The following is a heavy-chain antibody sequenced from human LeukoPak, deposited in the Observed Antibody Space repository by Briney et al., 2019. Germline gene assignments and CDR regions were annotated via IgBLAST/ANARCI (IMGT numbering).Heavy chain of an antibody. V-gene: IGHV3-9*01. CDR2: INWNTNSI. CDR1: GFTFDDYA. J-gene: IGHJ4*02. Sequence: GGSLRLSCAASGFTFDDYAMHWVRQAPGKGLEWVSGINWNTNSIKYADSVKGRFTISRDNAKNSLYLQMNSLRDEDTAVYYCARRSVFDYWGQGTLVTVSS. D-gene: IGHD6-25*01. CDR3: ARRSVFDY.